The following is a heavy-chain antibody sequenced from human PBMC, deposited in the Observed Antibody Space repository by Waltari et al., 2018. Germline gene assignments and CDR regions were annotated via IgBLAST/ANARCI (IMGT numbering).Heavy chain of an antibody. J-gene: IGHJ5*02. CDR2: ISGSGCSR. D-gene: IGHD3-3*01. CDR1: GFTFSSYA. CDR3: AKRIENYDCWSGGSGNWFDP. Sequence: EVQLVESGGGLVQPGGSLRLSCSASGFTFSSYAMSWVRQAPGMGLGWVSAISGSGCSRYNADTVNGRFTISRDNSKNTMYLQMNSLRAEDTAVYYCAKRIENYDCWSGGSGNWFDPWGQGTLVTVSS. V-gene: IGHV3-23*04.